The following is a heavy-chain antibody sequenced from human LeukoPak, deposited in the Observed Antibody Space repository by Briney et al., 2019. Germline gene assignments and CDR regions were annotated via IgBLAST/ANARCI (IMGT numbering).Heavy chain of an antibody. Sequence: GGSLRLSCAASGFTFSHYAMSWVRQAPGKGLEWVSGISGSGGSTYYADSVKGRFTISRDNSKNTLYLQMNSLRAEDTAVYYCARDLRRDGSFDFWGQGTLVTVSS. J-gene: IGHJ4*02. V-gene: IGHV3-23*01. CDR3: ARDLRRDGSFDF. CDR1: GFTFSHYA. D-gene: IGHD5-24*01. CDR2: ISGSGGST.